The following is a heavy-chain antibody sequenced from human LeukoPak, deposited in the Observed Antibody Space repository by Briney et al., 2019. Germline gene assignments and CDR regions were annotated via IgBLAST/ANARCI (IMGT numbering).Heavy chain of an antibody. CDR3: ARVAGADYGDKRGAFDI. CDR1: GFTFTKYW. Sequence: GGSLRLSCAASGFTFTKYWMTWVRQAPGKGLEWVGNIKQDGSDKNYMDSVKGRFTISRDNTKNSVYLQMSSLRAEDTAVYYCARVAGADYGDKRGAFDIWGQGTMVTVSS. D-gene: IGHD4-17*01. V-gene: IGHV3-7*01. CDR2: IKQDGSDK. J-gene: IGHJ3*02.